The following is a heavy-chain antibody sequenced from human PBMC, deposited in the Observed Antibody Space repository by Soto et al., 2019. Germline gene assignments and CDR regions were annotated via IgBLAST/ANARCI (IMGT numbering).Heavy chain of an antibody. V-gene: IGHV1-69*12. Sequence: QVQLVQSGAEVKKPGSSVKVSCKASGGTFSSYAISWVRQAPGQGLEWMGGIIPIFGTANYAQKFQGRVTMTAXXSXSXXYMELSSLRSEDTAVYYCEASYYYDSRGYYPQLVYWGQGTLVTVSS. D-gene: IGHD3-22*01. J-gene: IGHJ4*02. CDR1: GGTFSSYA. CDR3: EASYYYDSRGYYPQLVY. CDR2: IIPIFGTA.